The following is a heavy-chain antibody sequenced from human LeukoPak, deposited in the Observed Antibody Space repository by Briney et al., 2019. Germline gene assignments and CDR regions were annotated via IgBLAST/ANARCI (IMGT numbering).Heavy chain of an antibody. CDR1: GGPITISSYY. J-gene: IGHJ4*02. CDR3: ARDYWRVSGVVSGTVDY. V-gene: IGHV4-39*02. Sequence: SESLSLTCTLSGGPITISSYYWAWIRQPRGKGLEWIASVYYSGSTYHNPAPKSRVTISVDTTKSKFSMNLSYVTDTDTAAYDCARDYWRVSGVVSGTVDYWGQGTLVTVSS. D-gene: IGHD3-3*01. CDR2: VYYSGST.